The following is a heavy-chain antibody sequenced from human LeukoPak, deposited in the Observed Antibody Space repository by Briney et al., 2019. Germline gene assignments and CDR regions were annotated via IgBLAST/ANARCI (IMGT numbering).Heavy chain of an antibody. CDR3: ARXXATGVDAFDM. CDR1: GFTFSGYW. J-gene: IGHJ3*02. V-gene: IGHV3-74*01. D-gene: IGHD3-10*01. Sequence: SGGSLRLSCAASGFTFSGYWMHWVRQAPGKGLVWVSRIKGDGSSTSYADSVKGRFTISRDNANNTLYLQMNNLRGEDTAVYYXARXXATGVDAFDMWXQGTMVTVFS. CDR2: IKGDGSST.